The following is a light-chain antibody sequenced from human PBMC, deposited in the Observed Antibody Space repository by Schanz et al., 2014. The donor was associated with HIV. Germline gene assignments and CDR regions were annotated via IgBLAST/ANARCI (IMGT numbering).Light chain of an antibody. CDR2: DVN. CDR3: SSHAGRNSFVV. CDR1: NSDIGAYNY. V-gene: IGLV2-14*03. Sequence: QSALTQPASVSGSPGQSIAISCTGTNSDIGAYNYVSWYQQHPDKAPKLIIYDVNNRPSGVSNRFSGSKSGNTASLTISGLQAEDEADYYCSSHAGRNSFVVFGGGTKLTVV. J-gene: IGLJ2*01.